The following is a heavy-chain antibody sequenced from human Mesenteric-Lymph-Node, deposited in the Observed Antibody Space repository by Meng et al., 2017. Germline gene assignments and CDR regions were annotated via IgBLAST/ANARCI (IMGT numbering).Heavy chain of an antibody. CDR1: GGSFSGYY. CDR2: INHSGST. Sequence: QVQRQQWGAGLLKPSETRSRTCAVYGGSFSGYYWSWIRQPPGKGLEWIGEINHSGSTNYNPSLKSRVTISVDTSKNQFSLKLSSVTAADTAVYYCARRYGASAYNWFDPWGQGTLVTVSS. CDR3: ARRYGASAYNWFDP. D-gene: IGHD4-17*01. J-gene: IGHJ5*02. V-gene: IGHV4-34*01.